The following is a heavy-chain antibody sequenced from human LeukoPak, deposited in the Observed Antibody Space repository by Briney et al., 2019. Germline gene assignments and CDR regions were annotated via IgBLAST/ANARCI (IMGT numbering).Heavy chain of an antibody. CDR3: AIRCEDCTGDY. CDR2: IIPIFGTA. CDR1: GGTFSSYA. J-gene: IGHJ4*02. Sequence: GASVKVSCKASGGTFSSYAISWVRQAPGQGLEWMGGIIPIFGTANYAQKFQGRVTITADESTSTAYMELSSLRSEDTAVYYCAIRCEDCTGDYWGQGTLVTVSS. D-gene: IGHD4-17*01. V-gene: IGHV1-69*13.